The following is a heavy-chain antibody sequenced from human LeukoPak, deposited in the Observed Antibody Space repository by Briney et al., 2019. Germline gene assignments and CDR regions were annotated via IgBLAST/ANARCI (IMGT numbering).Heavy chain of an antibody. J-gene: IGHJ4*02. CDR3: ARGYCSDGSCYLVY. CDR1: GYTFTGYY. V-gene: IGHV1-2*02. CDR2: INPNSGGT. Sequence: ASVKVSCKASGYTFTGYYMHWVRQAPGQGLEWMGWINPNSGGTNYAQKFQGRVTMTRDTFISTAYMELSRLRSDDTAVYYCARGYCSDGSCYLVYWGQGTLVTVSS. D-gene: IGHD2-15*01.